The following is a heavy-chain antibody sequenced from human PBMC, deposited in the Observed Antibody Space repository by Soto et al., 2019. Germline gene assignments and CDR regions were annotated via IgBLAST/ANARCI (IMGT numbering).Heavy chain of an antibody. D-gene: IGHD4-4*01. CDR1: GFTFSSYW. CDR2: IKQDGSEK. V-gene: IGHV3-7*01. J-gene: IGHJ6*02. Sequence: GGSLRLSCAASGFTFSSYWMSWVRQAPGKGLEWVANIKQDGSEKYYVDSVKGRFTISRDNAKNSLYLQMNSLRAEDTAVYYCARDKNDYSYYYYYGMDVWGQGTTVTVSS. CDR3: ARDKNDYSYYYYYGMDV.